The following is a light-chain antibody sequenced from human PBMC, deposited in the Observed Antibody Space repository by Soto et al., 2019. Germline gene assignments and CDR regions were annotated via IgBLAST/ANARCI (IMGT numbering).Light chain of an antibody. Sequence: EIVLTQSPATLSLSPGERATLSCRASQSVSSYLGWYQQKPGQAPRLLISDASKRATGIPARFSGSGSGTDFTLTISSLEPEDFAVYYCQQRSNWPPTFGQGTRLEVE. CDR3: QQRSNWPPT. J-gene: IGKJ5*01. CDR2: DAS. CDR1: QSVSSY. V-gene: IGKV3-11*01.